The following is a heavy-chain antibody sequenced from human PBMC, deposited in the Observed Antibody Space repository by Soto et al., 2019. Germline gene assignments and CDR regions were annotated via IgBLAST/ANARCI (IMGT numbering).Heavy chain of an antibody. Sequence: PSETLSLTCTVSGGSISSYYWSWIRQPPGKGLEWIGYIYYSGSTNYNPSLKSRVTISVDTSKNQFSLKLSSVTAADTAVYYCARDPAAGYSSGYYYYYGMDVWGQGT. D-gene: IGHD2-15*01. J-gene: IGHJ6*02. CDR2: IYYSGST. CDR3: ARDPAAGYSSGYYYYYGMDV. V-gene: IGHV4-59*01. CDR1: GGSISSYY.